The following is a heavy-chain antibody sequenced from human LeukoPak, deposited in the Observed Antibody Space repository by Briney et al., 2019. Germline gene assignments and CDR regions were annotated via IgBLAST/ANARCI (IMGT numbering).Heavy chain of an antibody. CDR3: ARNLRGGGYYYYYMDV. Sequence: SETLSLTCTVSGGSINNYYWSWIRQPPGTGLEWIGYIYYSGGTNYNPSLKSRVTISVDTSKYQFSLKLRSVTAADTAVYYCARNLRGGGYYYYYMDVWGKGTTVTVSS. J-gene: IGHJ6*03. D-gene: IGHD3-16*01. V-gene: IGHV4-59*01. CDR2: IYYSGGT. CDR1: GGSINNYY.